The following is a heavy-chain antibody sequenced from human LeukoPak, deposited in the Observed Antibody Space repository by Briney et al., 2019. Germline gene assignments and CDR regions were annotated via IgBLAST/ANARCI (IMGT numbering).Heavy chain of an antibody. CDR3: ARDTRSSSWYFLFDY. J-gene: IGHJ4*02. V-gene: IGHV3-33*01. CDR1: GFTFSSYG. Sequence: EAGGSLRLSCAASGFTFSSYGMHWVRQAPGKGLEWVAVIWYDGSNKYYADSVKGRFTISRDNSKNTLYPQMNSLRAEDTAVYYCARDTRSSSWYFLFDYWGQGTLVTVSS. D-gene: IGHD6-13*01. CDR2: IWYDGSNK.